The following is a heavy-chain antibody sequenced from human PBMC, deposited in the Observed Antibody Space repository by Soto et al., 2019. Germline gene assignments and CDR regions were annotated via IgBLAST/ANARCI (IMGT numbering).Heavy chain of an antibody. CDR2: IYYSGST. Sequence: SETLSLTCTVSGGSISSYYWSWIRQPPGKGLEWIGYIYYSGSTNYNPSLKSRVTISVDTSKNQFSLKLSSVTAADTAVYYCARSVDTAMVMFGAYYFDYWGQGTLVTLSS. J-gene: IGHJ4*02. CDR3: ARSVDTAMVMFGAYYFDY. V-gene: IGHV4-59*01. CDR1: GGSISSYY. D-gene: IGHD5-18*01.